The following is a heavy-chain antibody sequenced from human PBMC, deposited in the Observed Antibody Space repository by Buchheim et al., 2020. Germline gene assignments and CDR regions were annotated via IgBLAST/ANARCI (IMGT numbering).Heavy chain of an antibody. D-gene: IGHD2-15*01. CDR3: ARDRHYCSGGSCYSFWYFDL. CDR1: GFIFRSYW. CDR2: IKHDGSEQ. J-gene: IGHJ2*01. Sequence: EVQLVESGGGLVQPGGSLRLSCAASGFIFRSYWMRWVRQAPGKGLEWVANIKHDGSEQYYVDSVKGRFTISRDNAKNSLSLQMNSLRAEDRAVYFCARDRHYCSGGSCYSFWYFDLWGRGTL. V-gene: IGHV3-7*01.